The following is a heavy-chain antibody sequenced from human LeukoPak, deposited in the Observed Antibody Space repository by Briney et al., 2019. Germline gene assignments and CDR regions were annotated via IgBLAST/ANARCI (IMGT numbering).Heavy chain of an antibody. Sequence: GESLKISCKGSGYSFTSYWIGWVRQMPGKGLEWMGIICPGDSDTRYSPSFQGQVTISANKSISTAYLQWSSLKASDTAMYYCARHAIVATRLYYYYYMDVWGKGTTVTVSS. J-gene: IGHJ6*03. CDR3: ARHAIVATRLYYYYYMDV. CDR1: GYSFTSYW. V-gene: IGHV5-51*01. D-gene: IGHD5-12*01. CDR2: ICPGDSDT.